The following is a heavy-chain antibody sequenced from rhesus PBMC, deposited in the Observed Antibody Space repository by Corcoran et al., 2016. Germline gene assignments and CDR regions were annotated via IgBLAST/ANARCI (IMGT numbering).Heavy chain of an antibody. CDR2: IAGRDNGV. V-gene: IGHV4-106*01. J-gene: IGHJ4*01. Sequence: QVQLQESGPGLVKPSETLSLTCTVSGASVSETYYWSWVRQPPGKGLEWIGYIAGRDNGVQYDPSLESRVTISTDTSMNQISLKLNSVTAADTAVYFCARGPYYTVGTSMVYWGQGVQVIVSS. CDR1: GASVSETYY. D-gene: IGHD1-44*01. CDR3: ARGPYYTVGTSMVY.